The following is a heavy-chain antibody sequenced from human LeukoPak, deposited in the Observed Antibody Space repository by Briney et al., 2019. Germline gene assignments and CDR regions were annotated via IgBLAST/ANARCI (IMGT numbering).Heavy chain of an antibody. V-gene: IGHV4-39*07. Sequence: SETLSLTCTVSGDSISSRSYYWGWIRQPPGKGLEWIGSIYYSGSTYYNPSLKSRVTISVDTSKNQFSLKLSSVTAADTAVYYCARAVINSSWPVPHYYYYYYMDVWGKGTTVTVSS. J-gene: IGHJ6*03. D-gene: IGHD6-13*01. CDR3: ARAVINSSWPVPHYYYYYYMDV. CDR2: IYYSGST. CDR1: GDSISSRSYY.